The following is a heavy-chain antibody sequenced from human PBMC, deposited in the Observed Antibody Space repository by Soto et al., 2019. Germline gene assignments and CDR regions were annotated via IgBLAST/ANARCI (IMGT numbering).Heavy chain of an antibody. Sequence: GGSLRLSCTASGFTFSSYWMHWVRQASGKGLVWVSRINGDGRRTVYADSVQGRFTISRDNAKNTLYLQMNSLRADDTAVYYCARESYSSPDYWGQGTLVTVSS. CDR2: INGDGRRT. J-gene: IGHJ4*02. CDR1: GFTFSSYW. CDR3: ARESYSSPDY. D-gene: IGHD4-4*01. V-gene: IGHV3-74*01.